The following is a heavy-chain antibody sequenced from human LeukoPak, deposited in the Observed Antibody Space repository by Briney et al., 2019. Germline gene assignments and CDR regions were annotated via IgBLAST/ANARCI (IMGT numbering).Heavy chain of an antibody. D-gene: IGHD3-10*02. J-gene: IGHJ3*02. Sequence: ASVNVSCKASGYTFTSYAMHWVRQAPGQRLEWMGWINAGNGNTKYSQKFQGRVTITRDTSASTAYMELSSLRSEDTAVYYCARESGYARGVKGAFDIWGQGTMVTVSS. CDR3: ARESGYARGVKGAFDI. CDR1: GYTFTSYA. V-gene: IGHV1-3*01. CDR2: INAGNGNT.